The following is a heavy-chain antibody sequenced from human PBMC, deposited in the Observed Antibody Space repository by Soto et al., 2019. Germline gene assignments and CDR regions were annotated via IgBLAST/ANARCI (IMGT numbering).Heavy chain of an antibody. V-gene: IGHV3-15*01. J-gene: IGHJ4*02. CDR1: GFTFSNAW. CDR3: TTEEDSSSWFDY. D-gene: IGHD6-13*01. CDR2: IKSKTDGGTT. Sequence: GGSLRLSCAASGFTFSNAWMSWVRQAPGKGLERVGRIKSKTDGGTTDYAAPVKGRFTISRDDSKNTLYLQMNSLKAEDTAVYYCTTEEDSSSWFDYWGQETLVTVSS.